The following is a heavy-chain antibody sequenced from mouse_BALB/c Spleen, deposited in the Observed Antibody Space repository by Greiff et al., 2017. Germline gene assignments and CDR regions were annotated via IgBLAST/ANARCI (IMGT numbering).Heavy chain of an antibody. J-gene: IGHJ4*01. CDR2: ISSGSSTI. CDR1: GFTFSSFG. V-gene: IGHV5-17*02. D-gene: IGHD3-1*01. CDR3: ARGATRAMDY. Sequence: EVQRVESGGGLVQPGGSRKLSCAASGFTFSSFGMHWVRQAPEKGLEWVAYISSGSSTIYYADTVKGRFTISRDNPKNTLFLQMTSLRSEDTAMYYCARGATRAMDYWGQGTSVTVSS.